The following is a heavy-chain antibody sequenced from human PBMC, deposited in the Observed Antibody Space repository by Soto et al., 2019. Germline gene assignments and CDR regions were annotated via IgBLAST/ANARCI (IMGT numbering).Heavy chain of an antibody. V-gene: IGHV4-31*03. Sequence: QVQLQESGPGLVKPSQTLSLTCTVSGCSISSGGYFWSWIRQHPGKGLEWIGFIYYSGSTYYNPALKSRVTISADTSKNQFSLKLRSVTAADTSVYYCAREGAAPYYDYGMDVWGQGTTVTVSS. CDR1: GCSISSGGYF. CDR3: AREGAAPYYDYGMDV. D-gene: IGHD6-6*01. J-gene: IGHJ6*02. CDR2: IYYSGST.